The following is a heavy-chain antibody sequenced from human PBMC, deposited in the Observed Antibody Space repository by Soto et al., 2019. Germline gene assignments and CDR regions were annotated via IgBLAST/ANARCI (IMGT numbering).Heavy chain of an antibody. V-gene: IGHV3-15*01. CDR3: PTGYYYDSSGYYAH. CDR2: IKSKTDGGTT. J-gene: IGHJ4*02. D-gene: IGHD3-22*01. Sequence: PGGSLRLSCAASGFTVSSNHMSWVRQAPGKGLEWVSRIKSKTDGGTTDYAAPVKGRFTISRDDSKNTLYLQMNSLKTEDTAVYYCPTGYYYDSSGYYAHWGQGTLVTVSS. CDR1: GFTVSSNH.